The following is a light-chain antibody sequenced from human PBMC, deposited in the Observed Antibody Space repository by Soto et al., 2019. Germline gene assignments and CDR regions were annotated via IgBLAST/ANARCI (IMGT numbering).Light chain of an antibody. CDR2: DAS. CDR3: QQRDSWVT. V-gene: IGKV3-11*01. CDR1: RSINRY. Sequence: EIVLTQSPGTLSLSPGERATLSCRASRSINRYLAWYQQKPGQAPRLLIYDASNRATGIPARFSGSGSGTDFTLTISSLEPEDFAVYYCQQRDSWVTFGQGTRLEIK. J-gene: IGKJ5*01.